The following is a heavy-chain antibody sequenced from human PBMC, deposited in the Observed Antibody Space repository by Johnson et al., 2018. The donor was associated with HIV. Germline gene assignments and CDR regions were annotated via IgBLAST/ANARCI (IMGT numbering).Heavy chain of an antibody. J-gene: IGHJ3*02. V-gene: IGHV3-66*01. CDR3: AKGDGIVGGSDAFDI. Sequence: GQLVESGGGVVRPGGSLRLSCAASGFTVSSNYMSWVRQAPGKGLEWVSVIYSGGSTYYADSVKGRFTISRDNSKNTLYLQMSSLRAEDTAVCYCAKGDGIVGGSDAFDIWGQGTMVTVSS. D-gene: IGHD1-26*01. CDR1: GFTVSSNY. CDR2: IYSGGST.